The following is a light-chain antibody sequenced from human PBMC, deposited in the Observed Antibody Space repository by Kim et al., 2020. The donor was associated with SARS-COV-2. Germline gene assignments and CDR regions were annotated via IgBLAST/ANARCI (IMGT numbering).Light chain of an antibody. J-gene: IGKJ2*01. CDR2: DAS. CDR1: QSITRN. CDR3: QQYTNWPPYT. Sequence: EIVMTQSPATLSVSPGERATLSCRASQSITRNLAWYQQKPGQAPRLLMYDASTRATGIPARFSGSGSGTEFTLTISSLQSEDFAVYYCQQYTNWPPYTFGQGTKVDIK. V-gene: IGKV3-15*01.